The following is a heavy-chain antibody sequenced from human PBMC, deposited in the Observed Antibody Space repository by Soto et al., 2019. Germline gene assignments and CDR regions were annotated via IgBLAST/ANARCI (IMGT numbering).Heavy chain of an antibody. V-gene: IGHV3-11*01. CDR3: ARALPEDYDFWSGYYKVPQLVGAFDI. Sequence: PGGSLRLSCAASGFTFSDYYMSWIRQAPGKGLEWVSYISSSGSTIYYADSVKGRFTISRDNAKNSLYLQMNSLRAEDTAVYYCARALPEDYDFWSGYYKVPQLVGAFDIWGQGTMVTVSS. CDR2: ISSSGSTI. J-gene: IGHJ3*02. CDR1: GFTFSDYY. D-gene: IGHD3-3*01.